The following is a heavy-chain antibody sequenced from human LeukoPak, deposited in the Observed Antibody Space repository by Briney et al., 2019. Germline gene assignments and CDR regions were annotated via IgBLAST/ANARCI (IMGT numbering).Heavy chain of an antibody. Sequence: GGSLRLSCAASGFTFSSYSMNWVRQAPGKGLEWVSSIGSSSSYIYYADSVKGRFTISRDNAKNSLYLQMNSLRAEDTAVYYCARGRGADFDYWGQGTLVTVSS. CDR3: ARGRGADFDY. CDR1: GFTFSSYS. J-gene: IGHJ4*02. CDR2: IGSSSSYI. V-gene: IGHV3-21*01. D-gene: IGHD3-10*01.